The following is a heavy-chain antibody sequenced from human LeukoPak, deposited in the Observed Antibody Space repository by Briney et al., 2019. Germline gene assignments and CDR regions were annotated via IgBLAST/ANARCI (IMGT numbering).Heavy chain of an antibody. V-gene: IGHV4-30-2*01. D-gene: IGHD3-3*01. CDR1: GGSISSGGYS. CDR3: ARGLTYYDFWSGYYTGMTAFDI. J-gene: IGHJ3*02. CDR2: INHSGST. Sequence: SQTLSLTCAVSGGSISSGGYSWSWIRQPPGKGLEWIGEINHSGSTNYNPSLKSRVTISVDTSKNQFSLKLSSVTAADTAVYYCARGLTYYDFWSGYYTGMTAFDIWGQGTMVTVSS.